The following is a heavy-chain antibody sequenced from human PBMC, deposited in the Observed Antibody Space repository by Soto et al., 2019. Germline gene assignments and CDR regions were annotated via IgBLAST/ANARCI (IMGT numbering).Heavy chain of an antibody. D-gene: IGHD2-15*01. CDR2: VNSDGSST. CDR1: GFTFSRYW. V-gene: IGHV3-74*01. Sequence: EVQLVESGGGFVQPGGSLRLSCAAAGFTFSRYWMIWVRQAPGKGLVWISRVNSDGSSTSYADSVKGRFTISRDNAKNTLYLQMNSLRAEDTAVYYCARLGDCSGAGCHSEGPGAVWGQGTTVTVSS. CDR3: ARLGDCSGAGCHSEGPGAV. J-gene: IGHJ6*02.